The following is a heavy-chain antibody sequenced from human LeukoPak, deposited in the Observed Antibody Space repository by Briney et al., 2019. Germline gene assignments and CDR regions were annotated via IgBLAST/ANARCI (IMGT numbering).Heavy chain of an antibody. Sequence: GGSLRLSCAASGFTFSSYGMHWVRQAPGKGLEWVAVISYDGSNKYYADSVKGRFTISRDNSKNTLYLQMNSLRAEDTAVYYCERDRGSSDYWGQGTLVTVSS. D-gene: IGHD6-6*01. CDR2: ISYDGSNK. CDR3: ERDRGSSDY. V-gene: IGHV3-30*03. J-gene: IGHJ4*02. CDR1: GFTFSSYG.